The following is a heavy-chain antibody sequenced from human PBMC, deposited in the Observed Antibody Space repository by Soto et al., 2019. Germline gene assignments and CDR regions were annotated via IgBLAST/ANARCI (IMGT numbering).Heavy chain of an antibody. D-gene: IGHD6-6*01. J-gene: IGHJ3*02. V-gene: IGHV1-3*01. Sequence: ASGKVSCKAYGYTFPSYALYWVRQAPGQRLERMGWVNVGNGNTKYSQKFQGRVIITRDTSASTADMELSSLRSEDKAVYYCAREQLLRRIAAVPDAFDMCGKGIIVT. CDR1: GYTFPSYA. CDR3: AREQLLRRIAAVPDAFDM. CDR2: VNVGNGNT.